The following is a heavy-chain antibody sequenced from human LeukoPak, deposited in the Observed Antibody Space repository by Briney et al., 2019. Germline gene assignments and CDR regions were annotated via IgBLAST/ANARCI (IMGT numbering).Heavy chain of an antibody. D-gene: IGHD2-15*01. J-gene: IGHJ4*02. V-gene: IGHV1-69*01. CDR1: GGTFSSYA. CDR2: IIPIFGTA. Sequence: SVKVSCKASGGTFSSYAISWVRQAPGQGLEWMGGIIPIFGTANYAQKFQGRVTITADESTSTAYMELSSLRSEDTAVYYCARSGGYCSGGSCYPGDYWGQGALVTVSS. CDR3: ARSGGYCSGGSCYPGDY.